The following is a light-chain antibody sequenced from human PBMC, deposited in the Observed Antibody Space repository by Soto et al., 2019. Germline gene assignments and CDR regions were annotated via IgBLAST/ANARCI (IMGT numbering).Light chain of an antibody. Sequence: QSALTQPASVSGSPGQSVTISCTGTSSDFGSYKFVSWYQHHPGKVAKVIIYETSKRPSGVSDRFSGSKSGNTASLTISGLQAEDEADYYCFSFTSTNTHVFGSGTKLTVL. CDR2: ETS. V-gene: IGLV2-23*01. CDR1: SSDFGSYKF. CDR3: FSFTSTNTHV. J-gene: IGLJ1*01.